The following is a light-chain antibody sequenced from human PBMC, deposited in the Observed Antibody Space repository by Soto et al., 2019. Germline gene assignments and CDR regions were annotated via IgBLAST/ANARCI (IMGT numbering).Light chain of an antibody. CDR1: QDISNF. J-gene: IGKJ1*01. Sequence: DIQIIQSQSSLFASVGDRLTISCRASQDISNFLGWYPQKPGKVPKFLIYAASTLPPGVPSRFSGSGFGTDFTLTIASLQPEDVATDSCQKYDNPPLTFGQGTQVDI. V-gene: IGKV1-27*01. CDR2: AAS. CDR3: QKYDNPPLT.